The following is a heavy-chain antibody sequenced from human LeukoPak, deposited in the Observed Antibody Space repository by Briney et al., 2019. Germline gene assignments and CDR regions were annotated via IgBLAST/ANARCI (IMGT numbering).Heavy chain of an antibody. CDR2: ISSSSSYI. V-gene: IGHV3-21*01. CDR3: ARDRYGSGSPPFDY. CDR1: GFTFSSYA. Sequence: PGGSLRLSCAASGFTFSSYAMSWVRQAPGKGLEWVSSISSSSSYIYYADSVKGRFTISRDNAKNSLYLQMNSLRAEDTAVYYCARDRYGSGSPPFDYWGQGTLVTVSS. J-gene: IGHJ4*02. D-gene: IGHD3-10*01.